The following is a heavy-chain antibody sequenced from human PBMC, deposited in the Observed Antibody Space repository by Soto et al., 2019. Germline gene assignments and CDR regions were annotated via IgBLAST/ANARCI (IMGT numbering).Heavy chain of an antibody. Sequence: EVQLVESGGGLVKPGGSLRLSCAVSGFTFDKVWMNWVRQAPGKGLEWVGRIKSKTDGGTTDYAAPVKGRFTISRDDSKNMLYLQMNSLKTEDTGMYFCTTCRDDLLYWGQGTVVTVSS. CDR3: TTCRDDLLY. CDR1: GFTFDKVW. CDR2: IKSKTDGGTT. V-gene: IGHV3-15*07. J-gene: IGHJ4*02. D-gene: IGHD1-26*01.